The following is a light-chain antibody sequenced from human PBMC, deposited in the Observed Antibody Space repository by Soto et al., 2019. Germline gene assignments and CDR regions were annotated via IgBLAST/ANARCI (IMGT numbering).Light chain of an antibody. CDR1: QSISSY. CDR2: DAS. Sequence: EIVLTQSPATLSLSPGERATLSCRASQSISSYLGWYQQKPGQAPRLLIYDASNRATGIPVRFSGSGSGTDFTLTISSLEPEDFAVYYRQQRSEWPLTFGGGTRVEIK. CDR3: QQRSEWPLT. V-gene: IGKV3-11*01. J-gene: IGKJ4*01.